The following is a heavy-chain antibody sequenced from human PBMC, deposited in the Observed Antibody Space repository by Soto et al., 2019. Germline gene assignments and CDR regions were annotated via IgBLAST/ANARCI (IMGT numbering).Heavy chain of an antibody. D-gene: IGHD6-19*01. CDR2: INSDGSST. Sequence: PGGSLRLSCAASGFTFSSYWMHWVRQAPGKGLVWVSRINSDGSSTSYADSVKGRFTISRDNAKNTLYLQMNSLRAEDTAVYYCARRSDRLVRQKKYGMDVWGQGTTVTVSS. V-gene: IGHV3-74*01. CDR3: ARRSDRLVRQKKYGMDV. CDR1: GFTFSSYW. J-gene: IGHJ6*02.